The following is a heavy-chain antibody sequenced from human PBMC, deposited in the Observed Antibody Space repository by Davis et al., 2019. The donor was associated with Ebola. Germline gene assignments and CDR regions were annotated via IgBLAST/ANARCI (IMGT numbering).Heavy chain of an antibody. CDR3: ARDARTAAFDY. D-gene: IGHD2-15*01. Sequence: PGGSLRLSCVPSGFNFNTNAMSWVRQAPGKGLEWVSTISTNGVSTIYADSVKGRFTISRDNSKNTLYLQMNSLRAEDTAVYYCARDARTAAFDYWGQGTLVTVSS. CDR2: ISTNGVST. V-gene: IGHV3-23*01. CDR1: GFNFNTNA. J-gene: IGHJ4*02.